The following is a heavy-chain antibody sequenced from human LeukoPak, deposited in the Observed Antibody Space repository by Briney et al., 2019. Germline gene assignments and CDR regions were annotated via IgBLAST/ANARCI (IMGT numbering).Heavy chain of an antibody. Sequence: PGGSLRLSCAASGFTLSRYAMICVRQAPEKGLEWVSAITGNGRGTYYADSVKGRFTISRDNSKNTLYLQMNTLRAEDTAVYYCAKDPNGDYIGAFDFWGQGTMVTVSS. J-gene: IGHJ3*01. V-gene: IGHV3-23*01. D-gene: IGHD4-17*01. CDR3: AKDPNGDYIGAFDF. CDR2: ITGNGRGT. CDR1: GFTLSRYA.